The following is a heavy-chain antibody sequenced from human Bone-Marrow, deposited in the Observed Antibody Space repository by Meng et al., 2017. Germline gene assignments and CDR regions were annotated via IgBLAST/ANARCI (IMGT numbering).Heavy chain of an antibody. Sequence: ASVKVSCKASGYTFTSYGISWVRQAPGQGLEWMGWISAYNGNTNYAQKLQGRDTMTTDTSTSTAYMELRGLRSDDTAVYYCARDLAMIVVVNDAFDIWGQGTMVTVSS. CDR3: ARDLAMIVVVNDAFDI. V-gene: IGHV1-18*01. CDR2: ISAYNGNT. D-gene: IGHD3-22*01. J-gene: IGHJ3*02. CDR1: GYTFTSYG.